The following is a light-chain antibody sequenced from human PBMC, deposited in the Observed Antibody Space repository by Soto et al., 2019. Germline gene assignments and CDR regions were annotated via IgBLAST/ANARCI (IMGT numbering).Light chain of an antibody. J-gene: IGKJ4*01. V-gene: IGKV1-6*01. CDR2: AAS. CDR1: QFIRND. CDR3: LQDYTYPLT. Sequence: AIQMTQAPSSLSASVGDRVTITCRASQFIRNDLGWYQQKPGKAPELLIYAASSLQSGVPSRFSGSGSGTYVTLTISSLQPEDSATYYCLQDYTYPLTFGGGTKVEIK.